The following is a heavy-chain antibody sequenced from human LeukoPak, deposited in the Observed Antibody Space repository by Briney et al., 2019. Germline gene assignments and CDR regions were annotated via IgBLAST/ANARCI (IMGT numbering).Heavy chain of an antibody. CDR3: TRQKTGIAVGPPYYYYYYMDV. Sequence: PGRSLRLSCAASGFTFSSYGMHWVRQASGKGLEWVGRIRSKANSYATAYAASVKGRFTISRDDSKNTAYLHMNSLKTEDTAVYYCTRQKTGIAVGPPYYYYYYMDVWGKGTTVTISS. D-gene: IGHD6-19*01. V-gene: IGHV3-73*01. CDR2: IRSKANSYAT. CDR1: GFTFSSYG. J-gene: IGHJ6*03.